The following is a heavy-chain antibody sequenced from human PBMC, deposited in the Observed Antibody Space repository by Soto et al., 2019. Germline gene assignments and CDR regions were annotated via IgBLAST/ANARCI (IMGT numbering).Heavy chain of an antibody. Sequence: ASVKVSCKASGDTFSNYAMHWVRQAPGQSLEWMGWINAGTGNTLYSQKFQGRVTITRDTSASTAYMELSSLRSEDTAVYYCARLYYYHSSGYLESVDIWGQGTLVT. CDR2: INAGTGNT. J-gene: IGHJ3*02. V-gene: IGHV1-3*01. D-gene: IGHD3-22*01. CDR3: ARLYYYHSSGYLESVDI. CDR1: GDTFSNYA.